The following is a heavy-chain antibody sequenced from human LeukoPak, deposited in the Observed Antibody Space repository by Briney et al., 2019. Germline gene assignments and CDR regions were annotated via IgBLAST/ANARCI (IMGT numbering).Heavy chain of an antibody. CDR1: GFTFSSYA. J-gene: IGHJ6*02. Sequence: PGGSLRLSCAASGFTFSSYAMHWVRQAPGKGLEWVAVISYDGSNKYYADSVKGRFTISRDNSKNTLYLQMNSLRAEDTAVYYCAGAPPTVPQYYYDSSGYYYEGMDVWGQGTTVTVSS. CDR3: AGAPPTVPQYYYDSSGYYYEGMDV. V-gene: IGHV3-30-3*01. D-gene: IGHD3-22*01. CDR2: ISYDGSNK.